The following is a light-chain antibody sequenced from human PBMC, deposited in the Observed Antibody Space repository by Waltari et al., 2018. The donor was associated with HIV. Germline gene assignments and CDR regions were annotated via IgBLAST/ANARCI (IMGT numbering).Light chain of an antibody. V-gene: IGLV1-47*01. CDR2: RNN. J-gene: IGLJ3*02. Sequence: QSVLTQPPSASGTPGQRVTIACSGRSSHIGSTYVYWYQQLPGTTPKLLIYRNNQRPSGVPDRFSGAKSGTSTSLAISGLRSEDEADYYCAAWDDSLSAPVFGGGTKLTVL. CDR3: AAWDDSLSAPV. CDR1: SSHIGSTY.